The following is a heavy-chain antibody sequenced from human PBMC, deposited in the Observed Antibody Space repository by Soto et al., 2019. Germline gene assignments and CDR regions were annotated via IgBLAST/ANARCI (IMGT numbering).Heavy chain of an antibody. D-gene: IGHD3-10*01. CDR2: VNPNNGDT. V-gene: IGHV1-8*01. CDR1: GYTFSNYD. Sequence: QVQLVQSGAELKKPGASVKVSCKASGYTFSNYDMNWVRQATGQGTEWIGWVNPNNGDTGYAQKFQGRVTLTTDISTTTAYMELTILRLEDTAISYCAKFSRKGSGRDLDHWGQVTLITVSS. J-gene: IGHJ4*02. CDR3: AKFSRKGSGRDLDH.